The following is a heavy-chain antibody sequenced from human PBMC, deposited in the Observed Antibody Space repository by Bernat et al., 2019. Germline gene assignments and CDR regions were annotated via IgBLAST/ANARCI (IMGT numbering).Heavy chain of an antibody. D-gene: IGHD3-10*01. CDR3: ARDKVNYYGSGSYLDY. J-gene: IGHJ4*02. Sequence: EVQLVESGGGLVQPGGSLRLSCAASGFTFSSYWMSWVRQAPGKGLEWVANIKQDGSEKYYVDSVKGRFTISRDNAKNSLYLLMNSLRAEDTAVYYCARDKVNYYGSGSYLDYWGQGTLVTVSS. CDR2: IKQDGSEK. CDR1: GFTFSSYW. V-gene: IGHV3-7*01.